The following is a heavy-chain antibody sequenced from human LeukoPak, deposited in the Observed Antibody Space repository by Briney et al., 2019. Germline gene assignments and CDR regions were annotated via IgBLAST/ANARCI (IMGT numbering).Heavy chain of an antibody. D-gene: IGHD1-26*01. CDR2: IKQDGGET. CDR3: ARDGELGSPADAFDI. Sequence: GGSLRLSCAASGFTFSSYWMTWVRQYPGKGLEWVANIKQDGGETYYADSVKGRFTISRDNAKRSLYLQTNSLRAEDTAVYYCARDGELGSPADAFDIWGQGTMVTVSS. CDR1: GFTFSSYW. V-gene: IGHV3-7*01. J-gene: IGHJ3*02.